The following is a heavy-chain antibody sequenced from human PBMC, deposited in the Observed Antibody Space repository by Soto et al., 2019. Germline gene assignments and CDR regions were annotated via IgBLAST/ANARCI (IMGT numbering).Heavy chain of an antibody. CDR2: IKSKTDGGTT. D-gene: IGHD3-3*01. Sequence: GGSLRLSCAASGFTFSNAWMSWVRQAPGKGLEWVGRIKSKTDGGTTDYAAPVKGRFTISRDDSKNTLYLQMNSLKTEDTAVYYCTTDYEEIGSYFDYWGQGTLVTVSS. J-gene: IGHJ4*02. CDR1: GFTFSNAW. V-gene: IGHV3-15*01. CDR3: TTDYEEIGSYFDY.